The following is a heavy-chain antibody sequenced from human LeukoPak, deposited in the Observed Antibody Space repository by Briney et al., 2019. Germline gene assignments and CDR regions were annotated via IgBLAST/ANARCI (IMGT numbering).Heavy chain of an antibody. Sequence: PGGSLRLSCAASGFTFSYYWMSWVRQAPGKGLEWVANLNNEGSEKYYVDSVKGRFTISRDNAKNSLYLQMNSLRAEDTAVYYCARAHQIRAGTDYWGQGTLVTVSS. CDR1: GFTFSYYW. CDR2: LNNEGSEK. V-gene: IGHV3-7*01. CDR3: ARAHQIRAGTDY. J-gene: IGHJ4*02. D-gene: IGHD6-19*01.